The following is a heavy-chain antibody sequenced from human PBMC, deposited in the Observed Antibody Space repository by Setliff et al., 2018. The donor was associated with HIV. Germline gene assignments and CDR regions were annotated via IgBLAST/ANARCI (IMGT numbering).Heavy chain of an antibody. V-gene: IGHV3-33*01. Sequence: GGSLRLSCAASGFTFSSYGMHWVRQAPGKGLEWVAVIWYDGSNKYYADSVKGRFTISRDNSKNTLYLQMNSLRAEDTAVYYCARDLGYCSGGSCYSGDNYFDYWGQGTLVTVSS. CDR2: IWYDGSNK. CDR1: GFTFSSYG. J-gene: IGHJ4*02. CDR3: ARDLGYCSGGSCYSGDNYFDY. D-gene: IGHD2-15*01.